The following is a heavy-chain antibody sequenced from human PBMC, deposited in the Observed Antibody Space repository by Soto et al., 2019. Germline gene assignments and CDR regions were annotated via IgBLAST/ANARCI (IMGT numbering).Heavy chain of an antibody. D-gene: IGHD3-3*01. V-gene: IGHV4-59*01. CDR3: ARGAGFGEASMDV. J-gene: IGHJ6*02. CDR1: GDSMSNYY. CDR2: ISYSGSA. Sequence: SETLSLICIVSGDSMSNYYWSWIRQPPGKGLEWIGYISYSGSAKYSPSLNSRVTMSLDTSKNQFSLELNSVTAADTAVYYCARGAGFGEASMDVWGQGTTVTVSS.